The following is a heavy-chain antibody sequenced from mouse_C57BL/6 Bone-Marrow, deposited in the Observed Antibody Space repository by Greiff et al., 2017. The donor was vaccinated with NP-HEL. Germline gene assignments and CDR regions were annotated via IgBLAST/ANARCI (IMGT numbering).Heavy chain of an antibody. J-gene: IGHJ2*01. CDR3: ARADYYGSSNY. CDR1: GYSITSGYY. D-gene: IGHD1-1*01. CDR2: ISYDGSN. Sequence: EVKLQESGPGLVKPSQSLSLTCSVTGYSITSGYYWNWIRQFPGNKLEWMGYISYDGSNNYNPSLKNRISITRDTSKNQFFLKLNSVTTEDTATYYCARADYYGSSNYWGQGTTLTVSS. V-gene: IGHV3-6*01.